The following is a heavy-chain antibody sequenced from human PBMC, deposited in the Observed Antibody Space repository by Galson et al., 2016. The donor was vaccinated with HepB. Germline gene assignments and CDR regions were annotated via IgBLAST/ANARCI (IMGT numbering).Heavy chain of an antibody. CDR3: AGPGFGLILYGFDP. CDR1: GGSVSSGSYY. CDR2: IYYSGST. J-gene: IGHJ5*02. Sequence: SETLSLTCTVSGGSVSSGSYYWGWIRQPPGKGLEWIGSIYYSGSTYYNPSLKSRVTISVDTSKNQFSLKLSSVTAADTAVYYCAGPGFGLILYGFDPWGQGTLVTVSS. D-gene: IGHD2-8*01. V-gene: IGHV4-39*01.